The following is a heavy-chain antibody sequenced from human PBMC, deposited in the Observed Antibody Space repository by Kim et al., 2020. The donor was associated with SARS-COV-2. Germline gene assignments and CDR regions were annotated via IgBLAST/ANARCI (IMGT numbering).Heavy chain of an antibody. D-gene: IGHD1-26*01. V-gene: IGHV4-39*01. CDR2: GST. CDR3: AGYYDAFDI. Sequence: GSTYHNPSLKSRVTISVDTSKNQFSLKLGSVAAADTAVYYCAGYYDAFDIWGQGTMVTVSS. J-gene: IGHJ3*02.